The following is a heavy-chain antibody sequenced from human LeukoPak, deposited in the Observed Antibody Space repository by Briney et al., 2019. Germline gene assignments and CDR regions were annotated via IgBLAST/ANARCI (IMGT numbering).Heavy chain of an antibody. J-gene: IGHJ4*02. Sequence: GESLRLSCAASGFTVSTNYMTWVRQAPEKGLEWVSVIYSGGSTYYADSVKGRFTISRDNSKNTLYLQMNSLRAEDTAVYYCARGGVATFDYWGQGTLVTVSS. CDR1: GFTVSTNY. D-gene: IGHD5-12*01. V-gene: IGHV3-53*01. CDR2: IYSGGST. CDR3: ARGGVATFDY.